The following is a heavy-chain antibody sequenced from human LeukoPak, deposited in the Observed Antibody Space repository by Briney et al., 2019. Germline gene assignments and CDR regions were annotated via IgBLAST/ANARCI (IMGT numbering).Heavy chain of an antibody. J-gene: IGHJ4*02. CDR2: FDPEDGET. V-gene: IGHV1-24*01. CDR1: GYTLTELS. Sequence: ASVKVSCKVSGYTLTELSMHWVRQAPGKGLEWMGGFDPEDGETIYAQKFQGRVTMTEDTSTDTAYMELSSLRSEDTTVYYCATAGVATITSDYGGRGTLVRVSS. CDR3: ATAGVATITSDY. D-gene: IGHD5-12*01.